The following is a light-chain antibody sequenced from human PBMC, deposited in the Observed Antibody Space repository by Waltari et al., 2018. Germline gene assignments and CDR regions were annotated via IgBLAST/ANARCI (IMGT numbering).Light chain of an antibody. V-gene: IGLV1-47*01. CDR1: SSNIGSTY. Sequence: QSVLTQPPSASGTPGQRVTISCSVRSSNIGSTYVYWYPQLPGTAPKLLIYRNNQRPSGVPDRFSCSKSGTSASLAIRGLRSDDEADYYCAAGDDSLSGVVFGGGTKLTVL. CDR3: AAGDDSLSGVV. CDR2: RNN. J-gene: IGLJ2*01.